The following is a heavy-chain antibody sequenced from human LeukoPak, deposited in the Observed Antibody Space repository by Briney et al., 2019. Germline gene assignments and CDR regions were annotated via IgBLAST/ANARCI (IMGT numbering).Heavy chain of an antibody. Sequence: ASVKVSCKASGYTFTNSYIHWVRQAPGQVLEWMGLINPDGGNTNYAQNFQGRVTLTRDTSTSTVYMELSSLRSEDTAVYYCARGATVTTYCLDYWGQGTLVTVSS. CDR1: GYTFTNSY. CDR2: INPDGGNT. V-gene: IGHV1-46*01. D-gene: IGHD4-17*01. J-gene: IGHJ4*02. CDR3: ARGATVTTYCLDY.